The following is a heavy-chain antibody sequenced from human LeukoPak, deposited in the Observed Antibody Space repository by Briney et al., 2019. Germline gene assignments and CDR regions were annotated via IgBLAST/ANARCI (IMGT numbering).Heavy chain of an antibody. J-gene: IGHJ4*02. D-gene: IGHD3-22*01. Sequence: SETLSLTCAVYGGSFSGYYRSWIRQLPGKGLEWIGEINHSGSTNYNPSLKSRVTISVDTSKNQFSLKLSSVTAVDTAVYYCARFYDSSGYSYFDYWGQGTLVTVSS. CDR3: ARFYDSSGYSYFDY. V-gene: IGHV4-34*01. CDR2: INHSGST. CDR1: GGSFSGYY.